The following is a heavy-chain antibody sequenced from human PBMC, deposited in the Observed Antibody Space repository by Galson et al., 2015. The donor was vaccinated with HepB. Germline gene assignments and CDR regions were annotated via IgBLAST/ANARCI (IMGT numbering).Heavy chain of an antibody. D-gene: IGHD6-19*01. V-gene: IGHV3-30-3*01. CDR2: ISYDGNNE. CDR1: GFTFSSHA. Sequence: SLRLSCAPSGFTFSSHAMHWVRQAPGKRPQWVALISYDGNNEYYADSVKGRFTISRDNSKNTLYLQMNSLRVEDTAVYYCARDQDRGGSGWAVDYWGQGTLVTVSS. J-gene: IGHJ4*02. CDR3: ARDQDRGGSGWAVDY.